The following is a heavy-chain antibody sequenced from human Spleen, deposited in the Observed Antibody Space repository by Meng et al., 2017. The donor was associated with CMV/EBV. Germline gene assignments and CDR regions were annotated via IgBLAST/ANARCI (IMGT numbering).Heavy chain of an antibody. D-gene: IGHD3-10*02. Sequence: VQTQQWGAGLLMPSETLPLTCAVYGGSFSGYYWSWIRQPPGKGLEWIGEINHSGSTNYNPSLKSRVTISVDTSKNQFSLKLSSVTAADTAVYYCARGGYYVGWGQGTLVTVSS. J-gene: IGHJ4*02. CDR2: INHSGST. CDR1: GGSFSGYY. CDR3: ARGGYYVG. V-gene: IGHV4-34*01.